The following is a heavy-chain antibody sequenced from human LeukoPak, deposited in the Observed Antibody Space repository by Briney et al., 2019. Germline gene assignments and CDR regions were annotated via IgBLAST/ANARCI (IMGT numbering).Heavy chain of an antibody. CDR3: ARAANLPLDY. V-gene: IGHV4-38-2*02. CDR2: IYHSGST. CDR1: GYSISSGYY. J-gene: IGHJ4*02. Sequence: SETLSLTCTVSGYSISSGYYWGWIRQPPGKGLEWIGGIYHSGSTYYNPSLKSRVTISVDTSKNQFSLKLSSVTAADTAVYYCARAANLPLDYWGQGTLVTVSS.